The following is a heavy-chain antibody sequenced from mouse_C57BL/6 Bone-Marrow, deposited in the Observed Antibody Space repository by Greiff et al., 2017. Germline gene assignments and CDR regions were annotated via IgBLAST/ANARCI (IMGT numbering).Heavy chain of an antibody. CDR3: ARRIPLDGYYWAGAMDY. V-gene: IGHV1-85*01. Sequence: QVQLQQSGPELVKPGASVKLSCKASGYTFTSYDINWVKQRPGQGLEWIGWIYPRDGSTKDNEKFKGKATLTVDTSSSTAYMELHSLTSEDSAVYFCARRIPLDGYYWAGAMDYWGQGTSVTVSS. D-gene: IGHD2-3*01. CDR1: GYTFTSYD. CDR2: IYPRDGST. J-gene: IGHJ4*01.